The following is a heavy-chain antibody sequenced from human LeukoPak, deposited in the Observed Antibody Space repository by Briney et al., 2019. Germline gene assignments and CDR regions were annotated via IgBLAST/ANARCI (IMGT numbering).Heavy chain of an antibody. CDR2: ISGSGGST. Sequence: GGSLRLSCAASGFTFSSYAMSWVRQAPGEGLEWVSAISGSGGSTYYVDSVKGRFTISRDNSKNTLYLQMNSLRAEDTAVYYCAKDRVEAARPSGFDYWGQGTLVTVSS. CDR3: AKDRVEAARPSGFDY. J-gene: IGHJ4*02. D-gene: IGHD6-6*01. CDR1: GFTFSSYA. V-gene: IGHV3-23*01.